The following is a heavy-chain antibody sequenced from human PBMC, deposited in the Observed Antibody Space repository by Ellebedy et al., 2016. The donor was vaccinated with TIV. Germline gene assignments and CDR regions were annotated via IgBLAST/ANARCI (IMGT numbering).Heavy chain of an antibody. CDR1: GGSISGSSYY. Sequence: MPSETLSLTCTVSGGSISGSSYYWAWIRQPPGKGLEWIGSIFHSGRTYYNPSLQSRVTMSVDTSKNHFSLKLNSVTAADTAIYYCVREGCIAGACYTFEYWGQGILVTVSS. V-gene: IGHV4-39*07. D-gene: IGHD2-8*02. J-gene: IGHJ4*02. CDR2: IFHSGRT. CDR3: VREGCIAGACYTFEY.